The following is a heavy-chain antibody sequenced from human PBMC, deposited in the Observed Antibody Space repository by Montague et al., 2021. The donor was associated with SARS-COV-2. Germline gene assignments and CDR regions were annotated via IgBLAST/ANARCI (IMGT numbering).Heavy chain of an antibody. J-gene: IGHJ3*01. V-gene: IGHV3-11*01. CDR1: GFTFSDYY. D-gene: IGHD6-13*01. CDR2: ISSGGTTI. CDR3: ARVSSNWSDAFDV. Sequence: SLRLSCAASGFTFSDYYMSWFRQAQGKGLEWLSYISSGGTTIFYADSVKGRLTISRGNAENSLYLQVNSLRGEDTAVYYCARVSSNWSDAFDVWGQGTMVTVSS.